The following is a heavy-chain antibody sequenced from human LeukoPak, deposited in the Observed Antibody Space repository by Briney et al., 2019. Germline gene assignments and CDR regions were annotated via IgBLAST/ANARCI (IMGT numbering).Heavy chain of an antibody. CDR1: GYTFTSYG. V-gene: IGHV1-18*01. J-gene: IGHJ4*02. D-gene: IGHD3-10*01. Sequence: ASVKVSCKASGYTFTSYGISWWRQAPGQGLEWMGWNSAYKGNKKYAQKLQGRVTMTTDPSQSTAYLEPRSLRSDDTAMYYCARDPLWFGELPPDYWGQGTLVTVSS. CDR3: ARDPLWFGELPPDY. CDR2: NSAYKGNK.